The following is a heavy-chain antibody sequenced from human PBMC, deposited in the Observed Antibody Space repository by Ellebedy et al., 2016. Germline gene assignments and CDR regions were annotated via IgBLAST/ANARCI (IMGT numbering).Heavy chain of an antibody. J-gene: IGHJ4*02. V-gene: IGHV1-46*01. D-gene: IGHD6-13*01. CDR3: ARDQSSLRP. CDR2: INPSGGST. CDR1: GNTFTSYY. Sequence: ASVKVSXXASGNTFTSYYVHWVRQAPGQGLEWMGIINPSGGSTSYAQKFQGRVTMTRDTSTSTVYMELSSLRSEDTAVYYCARDQSSLRPWGQGTLVTVSS.